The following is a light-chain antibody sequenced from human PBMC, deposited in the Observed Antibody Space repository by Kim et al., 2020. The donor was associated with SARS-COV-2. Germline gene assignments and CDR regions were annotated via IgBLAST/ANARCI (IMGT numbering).Light chain of an antibody. V-gene: IGLV3-1*01. CDR3: QAWDSSTVV. CDR1: KLGDKY. Sequence: VSPGQTASITCSGDKLGDKYACWYQQKPGQSPVLVIYQDSKRPSGIPERFSGSNSGNTATLTISGTQAMDEADCYCQAWDSSTVVFGGGTKLTVL. CDR2: QDS. J-gene: IGLJ2*01.